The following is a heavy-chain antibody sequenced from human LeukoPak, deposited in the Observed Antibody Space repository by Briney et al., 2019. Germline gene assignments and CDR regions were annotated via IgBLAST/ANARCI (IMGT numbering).Heavy chain of an antibody. CDR2: IKQDGSEK. CDR1: GFTFSSYW. D-gene: IGHD5-24*01. Sequence: GGSLRLSCAASGFTFSSYWMSWVRQAPGKGLEWVANIKQDGSEKYYVDSVKGRFTISRDNAKNSLYLQMNSLRAEDTAVYYCARAGRWLQSGFYDYWGQGTLVTVSS. V-gene: IGHV3-7*01. CDR3: ARAGRWLQSGFYDY. J-gene: IGHJ4*02.